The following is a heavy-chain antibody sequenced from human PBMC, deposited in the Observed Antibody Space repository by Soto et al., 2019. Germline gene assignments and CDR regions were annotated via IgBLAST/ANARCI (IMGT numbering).Heavy chain of an antibody. CDR2: ISGSVGST. CDR3: AKCSSPKYVVPATYDAFDI. CDR1: GFTFSSYA. J-gene: IGHJ3*02. Sequence: PXGSLRLSCAASGFTFSSYAMSWVRQAPGKGLEWVSAISGSVGSTYYADSVKGRFTISRDNSKNTLYLQMNSLRAEDTAVYYCAKCSSPKYVVPATYDAFDIWGQGTMVTVSS. D-gene: IGHD2-15*01. V-gene: IGHV3-23*01.